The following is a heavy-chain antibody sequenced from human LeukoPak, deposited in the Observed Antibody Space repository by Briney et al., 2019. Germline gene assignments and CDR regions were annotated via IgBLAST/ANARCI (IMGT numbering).Heavy chain of an antibody. J-gene: IGHJ4*02. Sequence: GGSLRLSCAASGFTPGSYMMIWVRQAPGRGLEWVSTISSNGGSTYYADSVKRRFTISRDNSKNTLYLQMNKLRGEDTALYYCGKSKDGYNIVHYWGQGTLVSVSS. D-gene: IGHD5-24*01. V-gene: IGHV3-23*01. CDR3: GKSKDGYNIVHY. CDR1: GFTPGSYM. CDR2: ISSNGGST.